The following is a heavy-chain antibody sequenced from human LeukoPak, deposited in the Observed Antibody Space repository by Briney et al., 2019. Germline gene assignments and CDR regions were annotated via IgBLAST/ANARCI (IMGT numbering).Heavy chain of an antibody. CDR3: ARRGHDYGGSYYFDY. Sequence: GGSLRLSCAASGFTFSSYAMHWVRQAPGKGLEWVAFIHYDGSNKFYVDSLNGRFTISRDNSKSTVFLQMNSLRPEDTAVYYCARRGHDYGGSYYFDYWGQGTLVTVSS. CDR2: IHYDGSNK. D-gene: IGHD4-23*01. J-gene: IGHJ4*02. CDR1: GFTFSSYA. V-gene: IGHV3-30*02.